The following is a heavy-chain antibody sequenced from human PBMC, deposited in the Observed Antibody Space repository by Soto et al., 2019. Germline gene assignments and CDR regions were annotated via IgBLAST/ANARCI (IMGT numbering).Heavy chain of an antibody. J-gene: IGHJ6*02. CDR1: GFIFDNFG. Sequence: VSLRLSCAASGFIFDNFGMSWVRQAPGKGLEWISSISGSGFKKYYADSVKGRFTISRDNSKNTLYLQMNSLRAEDTAVYYCAKRPAAAHYYYYGMDVWGQGTTVTAP. V-gene: IGHV3-23*01. CDR2: ISGSGFKK. D-gene: IGHD2-2*01. CDR3: AKRPAAAHYYYYGMDV.